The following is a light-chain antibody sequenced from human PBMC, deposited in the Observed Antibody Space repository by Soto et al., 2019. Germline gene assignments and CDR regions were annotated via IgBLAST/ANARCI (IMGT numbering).Light chain of an antibody. CDR1: QSVSSY. CDR3: QQRSNWHPT. V-gene: IGKV3-11*01. Sequence: EIVLTQSPATLSLSPGERATLSCRASQSVSSYLAWYQQKSGQAPRLLIFDASNRATGIPARFSGSGSGTDFTLTISSLEPEDFAVYYCQQRSNWHPTFGGGTKVEIK. CDR2: DAS. J-gene: IGKJ4*01.